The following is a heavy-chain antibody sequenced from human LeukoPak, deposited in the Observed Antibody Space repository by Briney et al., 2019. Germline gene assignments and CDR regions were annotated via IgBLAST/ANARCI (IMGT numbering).Heavy chain of an antibody. CDR1: GFTFSSYG. CDR2: IRYDGSNK. J-gene: IGHJ4*02. Sequence: GGPLRLSCAASGFTFSSYGMHWVRQAPGKGLEWVAFIRYDGSNKYYADSVKGRFTISRDNSKNTLYLQMNSLRAEDTAVYYCAKDRFGFKGGSGSYLENDYWGQGTLVTVSS. V-gene: IGHV3-30*02. CDR3: AKDRFGFKGGSGSYLENDY. D-gene: IGHD3-10*01.